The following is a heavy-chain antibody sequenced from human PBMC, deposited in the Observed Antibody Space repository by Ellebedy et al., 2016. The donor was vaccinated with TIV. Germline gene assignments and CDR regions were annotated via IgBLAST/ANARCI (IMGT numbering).Heavy chain of an antibody. Sequence: ASVKVSCKASGYTFTGYYMHWVRQAPGQGLEWMGWIHPNSGGTNYAQKFQGRVTMTSDTSTSTGYMELSSLRSDDTAVYYCATLPYISTSSAYWGQGTLVTVSS. CDR2: IHPNSGGT. V-gene: IGHV1-2*02. CDR1: GYTFTGYY. CDR3: ATLPYISTSSAY. D-gene: IGHD6-6*01. J-gene: IGHJ4*02.